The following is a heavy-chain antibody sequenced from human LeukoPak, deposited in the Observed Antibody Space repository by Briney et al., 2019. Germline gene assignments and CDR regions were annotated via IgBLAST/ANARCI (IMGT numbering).Heavy chain of an antibody. J-gene: IGHJ6*03. CDR2: IRSKGYSGTA. V-gene: IGHV3-49*04. Sequence: GGSLRLSCSASGFTFGDYGMSWVRQAPGKGLEWVSFIRSKGYSGTAEYAASVKGRFTISRDDSKSIAYLQMNSLKTEDTALYYCARGSPGDFWTGYYMDVWGKGTSVTVSS. CDR1: GFTFGDYG. CDR3: ARGSPGDFWTGYYMDV. D-gene: IGHD3/OR15-3a*01.